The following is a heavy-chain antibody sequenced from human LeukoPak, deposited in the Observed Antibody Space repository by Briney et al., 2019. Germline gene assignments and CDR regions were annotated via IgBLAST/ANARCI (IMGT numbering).Heavy chain of an antibody. D-gene: IGHD4-17*01. Sequence: GRSLRLSCAASGFTFSDSWMHWVRQAPGKGLVWVSRINGDGSSTVYADSVKGRFTISRDNAKNTLYLQMNSLRAEDTAVYYCAKGQYGGYNWGRGTLVTVSS. CDR3: AKGQYGGYN. CDR2: INGDGSST. J-gene: IGHJ4*02. CDR1: GFTFSDSW. V-gene: IGHV3-74*01.